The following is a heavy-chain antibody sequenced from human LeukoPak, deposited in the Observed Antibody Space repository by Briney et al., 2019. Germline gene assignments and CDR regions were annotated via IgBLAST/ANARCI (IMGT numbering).Heavy chain of an antibody. Sequence: GGSLRLSCAASGFNVAAYAMYWVRQLPGKSLEWVSLISGDSDNRYSAASVKGRFTISRDNSKNSLYLQMNSLTAEDTALYYCAIAYESGSFYRAFAYWGRGALVTVSS. D-gene: IGHD3-10*01. J-gene: IGHJ4*02. V-gene: IGHV3-43*02. CDR2: ISGDSDNR. CDR3: AIAYESGSFYRAFAY. CDR1: GFNVAAYA.